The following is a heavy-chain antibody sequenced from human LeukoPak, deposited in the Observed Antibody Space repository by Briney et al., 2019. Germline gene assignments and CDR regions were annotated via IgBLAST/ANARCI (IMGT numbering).Heavy chain of an antibody. CDR1: GFTFSTYA. CDR3: AKYNSGGRAFDI. D-gene: IGHD1-20*01. Sequence: PGGSLRLSCAASGFTFSTYAMSWVRQAPGKGLEWVSLISGSGGTTWYADSVKGRLTVSRDNSKNTLYLQMNSLRAEDTAVYSCAKYNSGGRAFDIWGQRTMVTVSS. J-gene: IGHJ3*02. CDR2: ISGSGGTT. V-gene: IGHV3-23*01.